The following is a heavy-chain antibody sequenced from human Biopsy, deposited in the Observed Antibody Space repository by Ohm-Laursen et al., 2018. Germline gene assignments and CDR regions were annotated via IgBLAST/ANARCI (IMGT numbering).Heavy chain of an antibody. V-gene: IGHV4-59*02. CDR2: IYYSVMT. J-gene: IGHJ6*02. CDR3: ARDSGILNYGNFKYYHYYGMDV. CDR1: GDSVTKYN. D-gene: IGHD4-11*01. Sequence: PSQTLSLTCTVSGDSVTKYNWSWIRKPPGKGLEWIGHIYYSVMTNYNPSLQSRVSISVDTSRNQVSLTLSSVTAADTAVYYCARDSGILNYGNFKYYHYYGMDVWGQGTKVTVSS.